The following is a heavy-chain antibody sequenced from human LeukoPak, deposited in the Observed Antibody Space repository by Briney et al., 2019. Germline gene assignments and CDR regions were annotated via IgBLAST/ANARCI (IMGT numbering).Heavy chain of an antibody. Sequence: PGGSLRLSCAASGFTFSRYWMSWVRQAPGKGLEWVASINQDESAKYYVDSVKGRFTISRDNSKNTLYLQMNSLRAEDTAVYYCARDASSGDDFDIWGQGTMVTVSS. CDR1: GFTFSRYW. J-gene: IGHJ3*02. CDR3: ARDASSGDDFDI. V-gene: IGHV3-7*03. CDR2: INQDESAK.